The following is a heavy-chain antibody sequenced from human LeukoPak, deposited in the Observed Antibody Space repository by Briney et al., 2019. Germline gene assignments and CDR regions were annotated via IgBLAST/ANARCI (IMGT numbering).Heavy chain of an antibody. CDR3: ARDWAMPYPTHAFDI. CDR1: GFTFSSYS. V-gene: IGHV3-21*01. Sequence: PGGSLRLSCAASGFTFSSYSMNWVRQAPGKGLEWVSSISSSSSYIYYADSVKGRFTISRDNAKNSLYLQMNSLRAEDTAVYYCARDWAMPYPTHAFDIWGQGTMVTVSS. D-gene: IGHD2-15*01. CDR2: ISSSSSYI. J-gene: IGHJ3*02.